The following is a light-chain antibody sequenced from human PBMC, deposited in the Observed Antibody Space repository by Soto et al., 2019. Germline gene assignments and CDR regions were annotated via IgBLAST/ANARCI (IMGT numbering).Light chain of an antibody. CDR2: AAY. CDR1: QSISTY. J-gene: IGKJ1*01. CDR3: QQTYSRPRT. V-gene: IGKV1-39*01. Sequence: DIQMTQSPSSLSASIGDRVTITCRASQSISTYLNWYQQKPGKAPKLLIYAAYSLQGGVPSRFSGRGSGTDFTLTINSLQPEDFATYSCQQTYSRPRTFGQGTKVDIK.